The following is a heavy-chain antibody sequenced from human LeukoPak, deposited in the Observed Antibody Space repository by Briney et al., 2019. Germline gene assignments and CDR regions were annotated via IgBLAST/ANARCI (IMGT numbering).Heavy chain of an antibody. Sequence: PGGSLRLSCAASGFTFSSYTMSWVRQAPGKGLEWVSSISSGSSYIYYADSVKGRSTISRDNAKNSLYPQMNSLRTEDTAVYYCARAGAYCSSTSCYGPAYYWGQGTLVTVSS. CDR2: ISSGSSYI. CDR3: ARAGAYCSSTSCYGPAYY. J-gene: IGHJ4*02. CDR1: GFTFSSYT. V-gene: IGHV3-21*01. D-gene: IGHD2-2*01.